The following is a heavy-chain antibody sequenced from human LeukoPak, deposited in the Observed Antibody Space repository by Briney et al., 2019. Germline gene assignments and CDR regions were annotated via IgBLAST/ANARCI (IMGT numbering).Heavy chain of an antibody. D-gene: IGHD2-2*02. CDR3: ARDLVCSSTSCYTEITDY. V-gene: IGHV1-2*02. CDR1: GYTFTGYY. Sequence: ASVKVSCKASGYTFTGYYMHWVRQAPGQGLEWMGWINPNSGGTNYAQRFQGRVTMTRDTSISTAYMELSRLRSDDTAVYYRARDLVCSSTSCYTEITDYWGQGTLVTVSS. J-gene: IGHJ4*02. CDR2: INPNSGGT.